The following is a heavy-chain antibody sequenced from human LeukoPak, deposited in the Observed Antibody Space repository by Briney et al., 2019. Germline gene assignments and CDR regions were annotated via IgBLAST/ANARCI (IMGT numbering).Heavy chain of an antibody. CDR1: GFTFDDYG. D-gene: IGHD2-2*01. J-gene: IGHJ4*02. CDR3: ARDSEYQLLGTFDY. Sequence: GGSLRLSCAASGFTFDDYGMSWVRQAPGKGLEWVSGINWNGGSTGYADSVKGRFTISRDNAKNSLYPQMNSLRAEDTALYYCARDSEYQLLGTFDYWGQGTLVTVSS. V-gene: IGHV3-20*04. CDR2: INWNGGST.